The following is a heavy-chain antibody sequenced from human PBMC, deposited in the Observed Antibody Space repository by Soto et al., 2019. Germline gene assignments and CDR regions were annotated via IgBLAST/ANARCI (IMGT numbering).Heavy chain of an antibody. Sequence: SETLSLTCNVSGRSVRSGRYYWTSIRQPPGRGLECIEYSYYSGSTNYIPTLKSRVTISVDTSKNQFSLKQSSVTAADTAVYYRARDLGSSWYSFDYWGQGTLVTVSS. J-gene: IGHJ4*02. CDR3: ARDLGSSWYSFDY. V-gene: IGHV4-61*01. CDR1: GRSVRSGRYY. D-gene: IGHD6-13*01. CDR2: SYYSGST.